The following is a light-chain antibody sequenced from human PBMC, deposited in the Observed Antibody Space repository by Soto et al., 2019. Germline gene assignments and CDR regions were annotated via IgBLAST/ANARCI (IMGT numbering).Light chain of an antibody. V-gene: IGLV7-46*01. CDR1: TGAVTSDHY. J-gene: IGLJ2*01. CDR2: DTN. CDR3: FLSYTCGRF. Sequence: QAVVTQEPSLTVSPGGTVTLTCGSCTGAVTSDHYPYWFQQKPGQAPKILIYDTNNRHAWTPTRFSGSLLGGKAALTLSGAQPEDEADYYCFLSYTCGRFFGGGTKLTVL.